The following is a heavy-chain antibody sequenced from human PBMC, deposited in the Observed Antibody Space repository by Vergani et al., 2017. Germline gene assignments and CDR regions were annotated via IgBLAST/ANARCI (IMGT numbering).Heavy chain of an antibody. V-gene: IGHV3-23*01. CDR3: ASANQLPGIAVAGTEV. CDR1: GFTFSSYA. D-gene: IGHD6-19*01. CDR2: ISGSGGST. J-gene: IGHJ4*02. Sequence: EVQLLESGGGLVQPGGSLRLSCAASGFTFSSYAMSWVRQAPGKGLEWVSGISGSGGSTYYADSVKGRFTISRDNSKNTLYLQMNSLRAEDTAVYYCASANQLPGIAVAGTEVWGQGTLVTVSS.